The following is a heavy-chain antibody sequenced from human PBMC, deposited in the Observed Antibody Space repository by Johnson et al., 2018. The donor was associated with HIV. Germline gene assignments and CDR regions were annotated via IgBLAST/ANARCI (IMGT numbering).Heavy chain of an antibody. J-gene: IGHJ3*02. D-gene: IGHD6-19*01. CDR2: ISGSGGST. CDR3: AKGGSAVAVAFDI. Sequence: VQLVESGGGVVQPGRSLRLSCEASGFTFSSYAVHWVRQAPGKGLEWVSAISGSGGSTYYADSVKGRFTISRDNSKNTLYLQMNSLRAEDTAVYYCAKGGSAVAVAFDIWGQGTMVTVSS. V-gene: IGHV3-23*04. CDR1: GFTFSSYA.